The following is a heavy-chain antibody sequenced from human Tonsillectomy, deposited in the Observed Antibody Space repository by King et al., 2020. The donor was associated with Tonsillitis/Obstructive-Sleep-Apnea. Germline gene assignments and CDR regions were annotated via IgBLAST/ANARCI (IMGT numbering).Heavy chain of an antibody. V-gene: IGHV4-4*07. CDR2: IYTSGST. D-gene: IGHD4-17*01. Sequence: VQLQESGPGLVKPSETLSLTCTVSGGSISSYYWSWIRQPAGNGLEWIGRIYTSGSTNYNPSLKSRVTMSVDTSKNQFSLKLSSVTAADTAVYYCARDAHGEETYYYGMDVWGQGTTVTVSS. CDR1: GGSISSYY. J-gene: IGHJ6*02. CDR3: ARDAHGEETYYYGMDV.